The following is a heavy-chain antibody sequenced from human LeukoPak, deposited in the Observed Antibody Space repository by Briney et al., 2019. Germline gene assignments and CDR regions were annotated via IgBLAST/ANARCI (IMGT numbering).Heavy chain of an antibody. D-gene: IGHD2-15*01. CDR3: ARKRVTYCSGGSCYYYGMDV. Sequence: SQALSLTCAVSGGSISSGGYSRRWLRQPPGKGLEWIAYIYHSGSTYYNPSLKSRVTISVNRSTNQFSMKLSSVTAADTAVYCCARKRVTYCSGGSCYYYGMDVWGQGTTVSVSS. J-gene: IGHJ6*02. V-gene: IGHV4-30-2*01. CDR1: GGSISSGGYS. CDR2: IYHSGST.